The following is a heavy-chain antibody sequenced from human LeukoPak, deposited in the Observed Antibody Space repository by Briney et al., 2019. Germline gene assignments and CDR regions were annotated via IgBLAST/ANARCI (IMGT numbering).Heavy chain of an antibody. Sequence: PGRSLRLSCVASGFTFSASTMHWVRQAPGKGLEWVANIKQDGSEKYYVDSVKGRFTISRDNAKNSLYLQMNSLRAEDTAVYYCARDRNTDFWSGYYTNYFDYWGQGTLVTVSS. D-gene: IGHD3-3*01. CDR2: IKQDGSEK. CDR3: ARDRNTDFWSGYYTNYFDY. V-gene: IGHV3-7*01. CDR1: GFTFSAST. J-gene: IGHJ4*02.